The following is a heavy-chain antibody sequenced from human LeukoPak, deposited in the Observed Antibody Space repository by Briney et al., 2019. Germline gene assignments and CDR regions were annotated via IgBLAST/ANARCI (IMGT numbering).Heavy chain of an antibody. V-gene: IGHV3-48*01. CDR1: AFTFSDYS. CDR2: ISGRSSTI. CDR3: ARDRLTSGSYFFDY. J-gene: IGHJ4*02. Sequence: GGSLRLSCAASAFTFSDYSMNWVRQAPGKGLEWISYISGRSSTIYYADSVRGRFTISRDHAKNSMYLQMNSLRAEDTAVYYCARDRLTSGSYFFDYWGQGTLVTVSS. D-gene: IGHD1-26*01.